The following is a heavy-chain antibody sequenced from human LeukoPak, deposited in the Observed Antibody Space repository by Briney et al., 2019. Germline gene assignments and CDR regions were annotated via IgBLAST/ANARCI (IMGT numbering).Heavy chain of an antibody. V-gene: IGHV3-23*01. D-gene: IGHD2-15*01. CDR1: GFTLSSYG. J-gene: IGHJ4*02. CDR2: ISGSGGAT. CDR3: AKPHTPHCSGGTCYLFDY. Sequence: GGSLRLSCAASGFTLSSYGMSWVRQAPGKGLEWVSTISGSGGATYYENSVKGRLTISRDNSNNTLYLQMNSLRAEDTAVYYCAKPHTPHCSGGTCYLFDYWGQGTLVTVSS.